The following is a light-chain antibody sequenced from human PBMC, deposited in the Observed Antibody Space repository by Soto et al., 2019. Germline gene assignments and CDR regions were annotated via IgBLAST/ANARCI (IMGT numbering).Light chain of an antibody. J-gene: IGKJ5*01. CDR1: QSVSSY. V-gene: IGKV3-11*01. CDR3: QQRSNWL. Sequence: EIGLKQSPATLSLSPGERATLSCRASQSVSSYLAWYQQKPGQAPRLLIYDASNRAPGIPARFSGSGSGTDFTLTISSLEPEDFAVYYCQQRSNWLFGQGRLLEIK. CDR2: DAS.